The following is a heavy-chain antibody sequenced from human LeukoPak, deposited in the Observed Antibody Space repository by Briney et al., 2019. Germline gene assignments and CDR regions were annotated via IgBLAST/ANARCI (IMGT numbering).Heavy chain of an antibody. CDR3: ASEGPGDLPY. J-gene: IGHJ4*02. Sequence: GASVKVSCKASGYTFTGYYMHWVRQAPGQGLEWMGRINPNSGGTNYAPKFQGRVTMTRDTPISTAYMELIVLRSDDTAVYYCASEGPGDLPYWGQGTLVTVSS. CDR2: INPNSGGT. CDR1: GYTFTGYY. V-gene: IGHV1-2*06. D-gene: IGHD4-17*01.